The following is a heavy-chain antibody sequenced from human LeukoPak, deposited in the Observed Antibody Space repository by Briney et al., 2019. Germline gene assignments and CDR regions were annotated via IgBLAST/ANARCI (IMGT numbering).Heavy chain of an antibody. CDR1: GGSISSYY. Sequence: PSETLSLTCTVSGGSISSYYWSWIRQPPGKGLEWIGYIYYSGSTNYNPSLKSRVTISVDTSKNQFSLKLSSVTAADTAVYYCAREAIVVVPAAISGLIDPWGQGTLVTVSS. D-gene: IGHD2-2*01. V-gene: IGHV4-59*12. J-gene: IGHJ5*02. CDR2: IYYSGST. CDR3: AREAIVVVPAAISGLIDP.